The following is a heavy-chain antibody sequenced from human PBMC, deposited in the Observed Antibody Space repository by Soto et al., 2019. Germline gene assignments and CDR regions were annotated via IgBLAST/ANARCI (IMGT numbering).Heavy chain of an antibody. J-gene: IGHJ4*02. Sequence: QVQLVESGGGVVQPGRSLRLSCAASGFTFSSYAMHWVRQAPGKGLEWVAVISYDGSTKYYADSVKARFTISRDNFKNTLNLQMNRLRAEDTAVYYCARDRRRLLWFGDFPRFDDWGQGTLVTVAS. D-gene: IGHD3-10*01. CDR1: GFTFSSYA. CDR3: ARDRRRLLWFGDFPRFDD. V-gene: IGHV3-30-3*01. CDR2: ISYDGSTK.